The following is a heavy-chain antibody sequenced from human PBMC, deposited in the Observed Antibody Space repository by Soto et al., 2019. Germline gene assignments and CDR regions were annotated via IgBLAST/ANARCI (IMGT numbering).Heavy chain of an antibody. Sequence: ASVKVFCKASGYTFTSYDINWVRQATGQGLEWMGWMNPNSGNTGYAQKFQGRVTMTRNTSISTAYMELSSLRSEDTAVYYCARRPKYSGSWKAPRYYYGMDVWGQGTRVTVSS. V-gene: IGHV1-8*01. CDR2: MNPNSGNT. CDR3: ARRPKYSGSWKAPRYYYGMDV. D-gene: IGHD6-6*01. CDR1: GYTFTSYD. J-gene: IGHJ6*02.